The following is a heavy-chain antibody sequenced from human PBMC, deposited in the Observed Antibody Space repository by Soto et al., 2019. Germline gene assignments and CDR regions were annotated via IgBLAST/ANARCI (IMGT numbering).Heavy chain of an antibody. CDR2: IDPSDSYT. Sequence: GESLKISCKGSGYSFTSYWISWVRQMPGKGLEWMGRIDPSDSYTNYSPSFQGHVTISADKSISTAYLQWSSLKASDTAMYYCARHQPSAVIAAPSGMDVWGQGTTVTVYS. J-gene: IGHJ6*02. CDR3: ARHQPSAVIAAPSGMDV. CDR1: GYSFTSYW. D-gene: IGHD6-13*01. V-gene: IGHV5-10-1*01.